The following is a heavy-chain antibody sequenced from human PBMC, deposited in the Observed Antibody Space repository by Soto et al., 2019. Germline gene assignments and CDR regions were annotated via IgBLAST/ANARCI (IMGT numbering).Heavy chain of an antibody. V-gene: IGHV3-33*03. CDR2: IWCDGSNK. CDR3: ARWGCSGSNCNLNQRSFDL. Sequence: QVQLVESGGGGVQPGRSLRLSCAASGFIFNEYGMHWVRQAPGKGLEWVAVIWCDGSNKYYADSVKGRFTFSRDNSKNTMSLQMNSLRVEDTAVYYCARWGCSGSNCNLNQRSFDLWGEGTIVTVSS. CDR1: GFIFNEYG. D-gene: IGHD2-15*01. J-gene: IGHJ4*02.